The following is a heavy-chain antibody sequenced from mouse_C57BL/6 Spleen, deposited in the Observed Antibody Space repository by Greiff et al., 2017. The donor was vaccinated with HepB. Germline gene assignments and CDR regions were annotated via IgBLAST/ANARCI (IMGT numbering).Heavy chain of an antibody. CDR1: GYTFTSYN. CDR2: IYPGNGDT. J-gene: IGHJ1*03. V-gene: IGHV1-12*01. CDR3: ARSGDYDSYWYFDV. D-gene: IGHD2-4*01. Sequence: QVQLKESGAELVRPGASVKMSCKASGYTFTSYNMHWVKQTPRQGLEWIGAIYPGNGDTSYNQKFKGKATLTVDKSSSTAYMQLSSLTSEDSAVYFCARSGDYDSYWYFDVWGTGTTVTVSS.